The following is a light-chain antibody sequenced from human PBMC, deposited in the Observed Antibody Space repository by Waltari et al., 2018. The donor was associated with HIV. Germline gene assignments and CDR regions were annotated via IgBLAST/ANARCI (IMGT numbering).Light chain of an antibody. Sequence: QSALTQPPSASGSPGQSVTIACTGTSSDVGGYDYVSWYQQHPGKAPKLMIYAVSKRPSGVPDRFSGSKSGNAASLTVSGLEAEDEADYYCSSFAGTNILVFGGGTKLTVL. CDR2: AVS. V-gene: IGLV2-8*01. CDR1: SSDVGGYDY. CDR3: SSFAGTNILV. J-gene: IGLJ2*01.